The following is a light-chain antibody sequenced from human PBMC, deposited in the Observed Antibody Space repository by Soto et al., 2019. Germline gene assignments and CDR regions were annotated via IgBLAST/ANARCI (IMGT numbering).Light chain of an antibody. CDR1: QSVNSNY. CDR2: GAS. Sequence: EIVLTQSPGTLSLSPGERATLSCRASQSVNSNYLAWYQQKPGQAPRLLFSGASSRATGIPDRFSGSGSGTVFTLTISRLEPEDFAIYYCQQYNSYSRTFGQGTKVDIK. V-gene: IGKV3-20*01. J-gene: IGKJ1*01. CDR3: QQYNSYSRT.